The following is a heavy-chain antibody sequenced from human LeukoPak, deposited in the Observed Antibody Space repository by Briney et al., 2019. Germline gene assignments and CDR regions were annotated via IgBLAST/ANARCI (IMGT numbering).Heavy chain of an antibody. V-gene: IGHV1-18*01. CDR1: GYTFTSYG. J-gene: IGHJ4*02. CDR3: ASVGTIFIVVIIPTTSPCDY. CDR2: ISAYNGNA. Sequence: GASVKISCRASGYTFTSYGISWVRQAPGQGLEWMGCISAYNGNANYAQKLQGRVTMTTDTSTSTAYMELRSLRSDDAAVYYCASVGTIFIVVIIPTTSPCDYWGQGTVVTVSS. D-gene: IGHD3-3*01.